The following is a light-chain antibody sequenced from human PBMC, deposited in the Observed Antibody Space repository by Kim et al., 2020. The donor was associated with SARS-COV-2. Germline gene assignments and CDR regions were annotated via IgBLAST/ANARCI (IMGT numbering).Light chain of an antibody. CDR1: GKNVGPPE. CDR3: SAWDSSLSSWV. J-gene: IGLJ3*02. V-gene: IGLV10-54*01. CDR2: RDT. Sequence: TSTGIGKNVGPPETAELQHHHGHPPKLPSSRDTNRPSGISERLSASRSGSTASLTITGLQPEDEADYYSSAWDSSLSSWVFGGGTQLTVL.